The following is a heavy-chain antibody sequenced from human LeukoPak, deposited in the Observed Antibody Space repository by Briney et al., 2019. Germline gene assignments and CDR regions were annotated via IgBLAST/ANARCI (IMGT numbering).Heavy chain of an antibody. CDR3: ASPSYYYDSSGYSNFDY. J-gene: IGHJ4*02. D-gene: IGHD3-22*01. V-gene: IGHV1-46*01. Sequence: ASVKVSCKASGYTYTSYYKHWVRQAPGQGLEWMGIINPSGGSTSYAQKFQGRVTITADESTSTAYMELSSLRSEDTAVYYCASPSYYYDSSGYSNFDYWGQGTLVTVSS. CDR1: GYTYTSYY. CDR2: INPSGGST.